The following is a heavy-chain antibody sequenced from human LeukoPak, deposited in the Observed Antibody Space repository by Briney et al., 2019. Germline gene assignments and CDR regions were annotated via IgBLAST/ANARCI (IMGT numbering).Heavy chain of an antibody. CDR1: GFTFSSYA. Sequence: GGSLRLSCAASGFTFSSYAMSWVRQAPGKGLEWVSAISGSGGSTYYADSVKGRFTISRDNSKNTLYLQMNSLRAEDTAVYYCAKSEAAVLRYFDWWDYGSQGTLVTVSS. D-gene: IGHD3-9*01. CDR2: ISGSGGST. J-gene: IGHJ4*02. V-gene: IGHV3-23*01. CDR3: AKSEAAVLRYFDWWDY.